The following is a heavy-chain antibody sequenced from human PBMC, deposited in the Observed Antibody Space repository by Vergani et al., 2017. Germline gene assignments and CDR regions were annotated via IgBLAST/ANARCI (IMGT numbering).Heavy chain of an antibody. CDR2: IYHSGGA. CDR3: ARTESFILRYFHCAL. J-gene: IGHJ4*02. Sequence: QLHLQESGPGLVKPSETLSLTCPVSGGSITSSSYYWGWIRQPPGKGLEWIGNIYHSGGAYYNPSLKGRVTISVDTSKNQFSLEVTSVTAADTAIYFCARTESFILRYFHCALWGQGTLVTVSS. D-gene: IGHD3-9*01. CDR1: GGSITSSSYY. V-gene: IGHV4-39*01.